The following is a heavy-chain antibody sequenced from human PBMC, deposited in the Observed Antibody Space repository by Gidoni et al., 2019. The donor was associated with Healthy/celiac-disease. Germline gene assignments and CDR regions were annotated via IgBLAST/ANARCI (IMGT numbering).Heavy chain of an antibody. J-gene: IGHJ4*02. CDR3: ARGTYCSGGSCYRAPVDY. V-gene: IGHV3-21*01. D-gene: IGHD2-15*01. CDR1: GFTFSRYS. CDR2: ISSSSSYI. Sequence: EVQLVESGGGLVKPGGSLRLSCAASGFTFSRYSMNWVRQAPGKGLEWVSSISSSSSYIYYADSVKGRFTISRDNAKNSLYLQMNSLRAEDTAVYYCARGTYCSGGSCYRAPVDYWGQGTLVTVSS.